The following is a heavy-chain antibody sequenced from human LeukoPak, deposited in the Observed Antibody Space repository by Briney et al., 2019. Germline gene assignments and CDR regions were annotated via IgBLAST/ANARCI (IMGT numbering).Heavy chain of an antibody. CDR1: GFTVSSNY. D-gene: IGHD5-18*01. Sequence: GGSLRLSCTASGFTVSSNYMSWVRQAPGKGLEWVSVIYSGGSTYYADSVKGRFTISRDNSKNTLYLQMNSLRAEDTAVYYCARVDLHGYRNPTSKYGMDVWGQGTTVTVSS. CDR2: IYSGGST. V-gene: IGHV3-66*01. CDR3: ARVDLHGYRNPTSKYGMDV. J-gene: IGHJ6*02.